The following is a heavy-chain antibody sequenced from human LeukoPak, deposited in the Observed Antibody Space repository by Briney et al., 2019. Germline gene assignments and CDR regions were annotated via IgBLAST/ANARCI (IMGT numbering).Heavy chain of an antibody. CDR3: ARGVGWSQGDIVVVPAALQGGDYFDY. J-gene: IGHJ4*02. Sequence: SETLSLTCSVSDGSINSYYWSWIRQPPGKGLEWIGEINHSGSTNYNPSLKSRVTISVDTSKNQFSLKLSSVTAADTAVYYCARGVGWSQGDIVVVPAALQGGDYFDYWGQGTLVTVSS. V-gene: IGHV4-34*01. CDR1: DGSINSYY. CDR2: INHSGST. D-gene: IGHD2-2*01.